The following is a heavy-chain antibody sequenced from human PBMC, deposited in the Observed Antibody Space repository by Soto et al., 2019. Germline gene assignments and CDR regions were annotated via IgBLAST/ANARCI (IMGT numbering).Heavy chain of an antibody. J-gene: IGHJ4*02. CDR2: INAGNGNT. CDR3: ARGPGGPDGPGDY. CDR1: GYTFTSYA. Sequence: QVQLVQSGAEVKKPGASVKVSCKASGYTFTSYAMHWVRQAPGQRLEWMGWINAGNGNTKYSQKFQGRVTITRDTSASTAYMDLSSLRSKDTAVYYCARGPGGPDGPGDYWGQGTLVTVSS. V-gene: IGHV1-3*01. D-gene: IGHD2-15*01.